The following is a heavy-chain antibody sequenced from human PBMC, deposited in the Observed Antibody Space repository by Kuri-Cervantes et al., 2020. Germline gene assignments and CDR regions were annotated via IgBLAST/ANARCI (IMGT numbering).Heavy chain of an antibody. D-gene: IGHD3-10*01. CDR1: GYTFTSYG. Sequence: ASGKVSCKASGYTFTSYGISWVRQAPGQGLEWMGWISAYNGDINYAQKLQGRVTMTTDTSTSTAYMELRSLRSDDTAVYYCARDGPMVGGTWFDPWGQGTLVTVSS. CDR3: ARDGPMVGGTWFDP. V-gene: IGHV1-18*01. J-gene: IGHJ5*02. CDR2: ISAYNGDI.